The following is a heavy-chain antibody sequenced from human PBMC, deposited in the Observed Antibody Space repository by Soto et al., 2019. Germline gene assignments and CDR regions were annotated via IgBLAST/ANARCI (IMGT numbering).Heavy chain of an antibody. CDR2: SNTDGSNT. J-gene: IGHJ4*02. CDR1: GCTFSTYW. CDR3: ARSQGPHTIDY. V-gene: IGHV3-74*01. Sequence: EVQLVESGEGLVQPGWSLRLSCAASGCTFSTYWRHWARHVSGQGLEWISRSNTDGSNTGYADSVRGRFTISRDNAKNTFDLQMHSLGAEDTAVYYCARSQGPHTIDYWGQGTLVTVSS.